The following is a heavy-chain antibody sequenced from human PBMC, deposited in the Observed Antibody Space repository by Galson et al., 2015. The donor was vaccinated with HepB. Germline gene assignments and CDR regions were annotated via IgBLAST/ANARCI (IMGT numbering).Heavy chain of an antibody. V-gene: IGHV1-24*01. Sequence: SCKVSGYTLTELSMHWVRQAPGKGLEWMGGFDPEDGETIYAQKLQGRVTMTTDTSTSTAYMELRSLRSDDTAVYYCARDTVVVPAAMGYYYYGMDVWGQGTTVTVSS. CDR3: ARDTVVVPAAMGYYYYGMDV. D-gene: IGHD2-2*01. J-gene: IGHJ6*02. CDR2: FDPEDGET. CDR1: GYTLTELS.